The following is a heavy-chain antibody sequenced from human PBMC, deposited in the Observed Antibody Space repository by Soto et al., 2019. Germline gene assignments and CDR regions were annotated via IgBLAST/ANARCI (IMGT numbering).Heavy chain of an antibody. CDR3: AKDLGGSYDLFDY. Sequence: EVQLLESGGGLVQPGESLRLSCAASGFTFSNYAMSWVRQAPGKGLEWVSIIRGSGSDTVYADSVKGRFTISRDNSKNTLYLQMNSLRAEDTALYYCAKDLGGSYDLFDYWGQGTLVTVSS. D-gene: IGHD3-16*01. CDR1: GFTFSNYA. J-gene: IGHJ4*02. V-gene: IGHV3-23*01. CDR2: IRGSGSDT.